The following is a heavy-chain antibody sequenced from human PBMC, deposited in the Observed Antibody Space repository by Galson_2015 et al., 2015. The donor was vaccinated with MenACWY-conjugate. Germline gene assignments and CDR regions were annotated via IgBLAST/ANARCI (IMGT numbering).Heavy chain of an antibody. D-gene: IGHD2-2*01. V-gene: IGHV1-2*06. Sequence: SCKASGYTFTGFYLHWLRQAPGQGLEWMGRLTPHSGGTDYAQKFQGRATMSRDMSINTAYMELSSLRFDDTAIYYCARGYAGGHMDVWGEGTTVTVSS. CDR3: ARGYAGGHMDV. CDR1: GYTFTGFY. J-gene: IGHJ6*03. CDR2: LTPHSGGT.